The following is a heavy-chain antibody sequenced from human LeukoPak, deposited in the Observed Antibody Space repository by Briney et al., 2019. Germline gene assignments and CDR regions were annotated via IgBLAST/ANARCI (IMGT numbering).Heavy chain of an antibody. CDR3: AKDANPRGTRLGSGAFDI. D-gene: IGHD6-19*01. J-gene: IGHJ3*02. V-gene: IGHV3-30*02. CDR1: GFTFSSYD. Sequence: GGSLRLSCAASGFTFSSYDMHWVRQAPGKGLEWVAFIRYDGSNKYYADSVKGRFTISRDNSKNTLFLNMKSLRAEDTAVYYCAKDANPRGTRLGSGAFDIWGQGTMVTVSS. CDR2: IRYDGSNK.